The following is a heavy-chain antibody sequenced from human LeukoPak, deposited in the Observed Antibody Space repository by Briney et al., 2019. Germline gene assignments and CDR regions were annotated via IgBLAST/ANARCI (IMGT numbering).Heavy chain of an antibody. Sequence: ASVKVSCKASGYTFTSYGISWVRQAPGQGLEWMGWISAYNGNTNYAQKLQGRVTMTTDTSTSTAYMELRSLRSDDTAVYYCARDHGRWNAYYYYGMDVWGQGTTVTVSS. J-gene: IGHJ6*02. CDR2: ISAYNGNT. CDR1: GYTFTSYG. V-gene: IGHV1-18*01. D-gene: IGHD1-1*01. CDR3: ARDHGRWNAYYYYGMDV.